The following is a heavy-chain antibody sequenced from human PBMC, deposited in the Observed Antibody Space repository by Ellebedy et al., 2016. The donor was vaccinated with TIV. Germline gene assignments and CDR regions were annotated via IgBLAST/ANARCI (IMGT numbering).Heavy chain of an antibody. CDR1: GFTFSSYS. CDR3: ATLRLGELSLYNY. Sequence: GGSLRLSCAASGFTFSSYSMNWVRQAPGKGLEWVSYTSSSSSIKYYADSVKGRFTISRDNAKHSLYLQMNSLRAEDTAVYYCATLRLGELSLYNYWGQGTLVTVSS. J-gene: IGHJ4*02. CDR2: TSSSSSIK. V-gene: IGHV3-48*04. D-gene: IGHD3-16*02.